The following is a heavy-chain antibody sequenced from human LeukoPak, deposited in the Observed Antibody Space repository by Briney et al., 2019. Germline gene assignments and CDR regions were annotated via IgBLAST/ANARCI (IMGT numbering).Heavy chain of an antibody. CDR2: INHSGST. CDR3: ARGSPTEGGYHDY. CDR1: GGSISSYY. D-gene: IGHD3-22*01. Sequence: PSETLSLTCTVSGGSISSYYWSWIRQPPGKGLEWIGEINHSGSTNYNPSLKSRVTISVDTSKNQFSLKLSSVTAADTAVYYCARGSPTEGGYHDYWGQGTLVTVSS. J-gene: IGHJ4*02. V-gene: IGHV4-34*01.